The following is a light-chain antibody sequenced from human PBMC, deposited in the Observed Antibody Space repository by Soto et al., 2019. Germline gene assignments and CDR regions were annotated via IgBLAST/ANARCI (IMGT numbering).Light chain of an antibody. Sequence: VLTQPASVSGSPGESITISCTGTGSDVGDYDYVSWYQHHPGKAPKLMIYEVSNRPSGVSNRFSGSKSGNTASLTISGLQAEDEADYFCSSYTSSQAYVFGTGTKVTVL. V-gene: IGLV2-14*01. CDR2: EVS. CDR3: SSYTSSQAYV. J-gene: IGLJ1*01. CDR1: GSDVGDYDY.